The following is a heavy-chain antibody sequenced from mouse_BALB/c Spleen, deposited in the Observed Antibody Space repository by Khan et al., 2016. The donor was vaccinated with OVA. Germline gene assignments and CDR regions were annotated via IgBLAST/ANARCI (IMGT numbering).Heavy chain of an antibody. V-gene: IGHV1-76*01. D-gene: IGHD2-1*01. Sequence: QVQLKQSGAELVRPGASVKLSCKTSGYIFTNYWTHWVKQRSGQGLEWIVRIHLGTGSTYDNEMFKGKSILTADKSSRTAYMQLTSLKSEESAVYFCARGGNGNHAVDCWGQGTSVTVSS. CDR3: ARGGNGNHAVDC. J-gene: IGHJ4*01. CDR2: IHLGTGST. CDR1: GYIFTNYW.